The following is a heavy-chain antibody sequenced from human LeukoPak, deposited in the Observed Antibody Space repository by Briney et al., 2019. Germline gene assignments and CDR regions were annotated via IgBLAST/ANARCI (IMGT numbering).Heavy chain of an antibody. CDR3: ARDRAYSSFDY. Sequence: PGGSLRLSCAASGLTFDNSWMNWVRQAPGKGLEWVASINPDDSAKYYVDSVRGRFTISRDNAKNSLYLQTSSLRAEDTAVYYCARDRAYSSFDYWGQGTLVTVSS. J-gene: IGHJ4*02. CDR2: INPDDSAK. V-gene: IGHV3-7*01. CDR1: GLTFDNSW. D-gene: IGHD5-18*01.